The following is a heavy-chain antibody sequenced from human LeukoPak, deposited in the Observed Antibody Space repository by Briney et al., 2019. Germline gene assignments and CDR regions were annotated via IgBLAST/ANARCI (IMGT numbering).Heavy chain of an antibody. V-gene: IGHV1-2*02. CDR1: GYTFTSYG. CDR2: INPNSGGT. J-gene: IGHJ4*02. D-gene: IGHD1-26*01. Sequence: ASVKVSCKASGYTFTSYGISWVRQAPGQGLEWMGWINPNSGGTNYAQKFQGRVTMTRDTSISTAYMELSRLRSDDTAVYYCARDPWELPTDYWGQGTLVTVSS. CDR3: ARDPWELPTDY.